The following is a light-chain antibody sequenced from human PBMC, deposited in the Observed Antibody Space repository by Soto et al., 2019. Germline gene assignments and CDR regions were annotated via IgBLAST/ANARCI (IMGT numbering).Light chain of an antibody. Sequence: IQMTQPPSSLSASVGDRVTITCRAGQIIFSSLNWYQQRPGKAPTLLISAASNLHSGVPSRFSGSGSGTEFTLTICSLPGDDFATYYRQHYDPHVAQGTKVDTK. CDR2: AAS. CDR3: QHYDPH. V-gene: IGKV1-39*01. J-gene: IGKJ2*01. CDR1: QIIFSS.